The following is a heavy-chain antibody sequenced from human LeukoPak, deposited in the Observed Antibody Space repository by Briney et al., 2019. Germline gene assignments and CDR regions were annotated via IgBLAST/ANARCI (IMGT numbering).Heavy chain of an antibody. J-gene: IGHJ4*02. CDR1: GFTFSSYA. Sequence: GGTLRLSCAASGFTFSSYAMHWVRQAPGKGLEWVAVISYDGSNRYYAGSVKGRFTISRDNSKNTLYLQMNSLRAEDTAVYYCASISSSDVWGQGTLVTVSS. CDR2: ISYDGSNR. CDR3: ASISSSDV. D-gene: IGHD2/OR15-2a*01. V-gene: IGHV3-30*04.